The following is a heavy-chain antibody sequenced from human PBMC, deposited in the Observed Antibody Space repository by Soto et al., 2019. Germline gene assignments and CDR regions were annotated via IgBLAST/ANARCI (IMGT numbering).Heavy chain of an antibody. V-gene: IGHV3-23*01. Sequence: LRLSCAASGFTFSSYAMSWVRQAPGKGLEWVSAISGSGGSTYYADSVKGRFTISRDNSKNTLYLQMNSLRAEDTAVYYCAKTFIAAAGTDLDYWGQGTLVTVSS. D-gene: IGHD6-13*01. CDR3: AKTFIAAAGTDLDY. CDR2: ISGSGGST. J-gene: IGHJ4*02. CDR1: GFTFSSYA.